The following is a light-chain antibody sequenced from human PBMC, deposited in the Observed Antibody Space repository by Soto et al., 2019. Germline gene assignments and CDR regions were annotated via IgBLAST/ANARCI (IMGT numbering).Light chain of an antibody. Sequence: DLQVTQTPSTLSASVGDRVTITCRVSQSISGWLAWYQQKPGKAPKVLIYKASSLESGVPSRFSGSGSGTEFTFTISSLQPDDFATYYCQQYTSYSSFGQGTRVEIK. V-gene: IGKV1-5*03. J-gene: IGKJ1*01. CDR1: QSISGW. CDR2: KAS. CDR3: QQYTSYSS.